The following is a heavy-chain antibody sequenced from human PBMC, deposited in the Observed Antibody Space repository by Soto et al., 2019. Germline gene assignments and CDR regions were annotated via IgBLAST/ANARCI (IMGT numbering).Heavy chain of an antibody. Sequence: QVHLVQSGAEVKKPGASVKVSCKGSGYAFTTYGLTWVRQAPGQGLEWMGWISAHNGNTNYAQKLQGRVTVTRDTSTSTAYMELRRLRSDDTAVYNCARGRYGDYLCQGALVTVSS. J-gene: IGHJ4*02. D-gene: IGHD1-1*01. CDR1: GYAFTTYG. V-gene: IGHV1-18*01. CDR3: ARGRYGDY. CDR2: ISAHNGNT.